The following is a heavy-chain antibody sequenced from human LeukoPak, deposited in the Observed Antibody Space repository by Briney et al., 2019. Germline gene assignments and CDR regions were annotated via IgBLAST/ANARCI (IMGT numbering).Heavy chain of an antibody. J-gene: IGHJ6*03. V-gene: IGHV4-39*07. CDR2: IYYSGST. CDR1: GGSISSSSYY. Sequence: PSETLSLTCTVSGGSISSSSYYWGWIRQPPGKGLEWIGSIYYSGSTYYNPSLKSRVTISVDTSKNQFSLKLSSVTAADTAVYYCARERVGYCSSTSCYAGAYYYYMDVWGKGTTVTISS. D-gene: IGHD2-2*01. CDR3: ARERVGYCSSTSCYAGAYYYYMDV.